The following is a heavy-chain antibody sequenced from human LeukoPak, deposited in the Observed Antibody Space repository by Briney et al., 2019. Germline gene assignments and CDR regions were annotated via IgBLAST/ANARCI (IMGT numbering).Heavy chain of an antibody. CDR2: ISAYNGNT. Sequence: GAPVKVSCKASGYTFTSYGISWVRQAPGQGLEWMGWISAYNGNTNYAQKLQGRVTMTTDTSTSTAYMELRSLRSDDTAVYYCARDRTGIAVAGKDYWGQGTLVTVSS. CDR3: ARDRTGIAVAGKDY. V-gene: IGHV1-18*01. D-gene: IGHD6-19*01. J-gene: IGHJ4*02. CDR1: GYTFTSYG.